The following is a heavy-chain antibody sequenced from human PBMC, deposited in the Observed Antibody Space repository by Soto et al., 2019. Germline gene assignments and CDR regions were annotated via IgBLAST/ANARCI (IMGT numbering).Heavy chain of an antibody. V-gene: IGHV5-51*01. Sequence: GESLKISCKTSGYNFAGYWIGWVRQMPGKGLEWLGIIFPGDSDTKYSPSFQGQVIISADKSIRTAYLQWSSLKASDTAIYYCARQSGMDVWGQGTTVTVSS. J-gene: IGHJ6*02. CDR1: GYNFAGYW. D-gene: IGHD5-12*01. CDR2: IFPGDSDT. CDR3: ARQSGMDV.